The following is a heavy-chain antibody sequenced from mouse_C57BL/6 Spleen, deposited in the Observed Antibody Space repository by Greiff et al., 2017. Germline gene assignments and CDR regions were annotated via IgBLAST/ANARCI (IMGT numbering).Heavy chain of an antibody. J-gene: IGHJ4*01. D-gene: IGHD2-4*01. V-gene: IGHV10-1*01. Sequence: EVKLVESGGGLVQPKGSLKLSCAASGFSFNTYAMNWVRQAPGKGLEWVARIRSKSNNYATYYADSVKDRFTISRDDSESMLYLQMNNLKTEATAMYYCVREDYVYAMDYWGQGTSVTVSS. CDR3: VREDYVYAMDY. CDR2: IRSKSNNYAT. CDR1: GFSFNTYA.